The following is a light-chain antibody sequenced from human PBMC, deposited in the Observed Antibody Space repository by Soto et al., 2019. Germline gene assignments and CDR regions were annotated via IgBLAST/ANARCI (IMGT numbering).Light chain of an antibody. J-gene: IGKJ1*01. CDR1: QSISSW. Sequence: DIQMTQSPSTLSASVGDRVTITCRASQSISSWLAWYQQKPGKAPKLLIYDASSLESGVPSRFSGSGSGTDFTLTISSLQPDDFANYYCQQYNSYWTFGQGTKVEIK. CDR3: QQYNSYWT. CDR2: DAS. V-gene: IGKV1-5*01.